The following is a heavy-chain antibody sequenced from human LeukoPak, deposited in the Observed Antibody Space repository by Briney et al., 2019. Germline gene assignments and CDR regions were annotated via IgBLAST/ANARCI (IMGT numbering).Heavy chain of an antibody. D-gene: IGHD3-3*01. CDR1: GFTFDDYA. J-gene: IGHJ3*02. Sequence: PGGSLRLSCAASGFTFDDYAMHWVRQAPGKGLEWVSGISWNSGSIGYADSVKGRFTISRDNAKNSLYLQMNSLRAEDTALYYCAKDMRRWRGAFDIWGQGTMVTVSS. CDR3: AKDMRRWRGAFDI. CDR2: ISWNSGSI. V-gene: IGHV3-9*01.